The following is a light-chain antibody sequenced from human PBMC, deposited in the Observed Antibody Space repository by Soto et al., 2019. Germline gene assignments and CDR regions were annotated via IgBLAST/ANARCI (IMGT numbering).Light chain of an antibody. CDR1: QSVSSY. Sequence: ETVWPKPPSSLSLSPGERSTLSCISSQSVSSYLAWYQQKPSQAPRLLIYDASSRATGIPARFSGSGSGTDFTLTISILEPEDLAVYDCQQRSNWPWITFGQGTRLEIK. J-gene: IGKJ5*01. CDR3: QQRSNWPWIT. V-gene: IGKV3-11*01. CDR2: DAS.